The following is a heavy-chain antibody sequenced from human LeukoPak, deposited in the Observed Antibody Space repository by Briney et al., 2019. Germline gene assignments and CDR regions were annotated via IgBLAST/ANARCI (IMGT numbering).Heavy chain of an antibody. D-gene: IGHD1-26*01. CDR2: IHYSGTT. V-gene: IGHV4-39*01. CDR1: GASISGSSGYY. J-gene: IGHJ4*02. Sequence: SETLSLTCTVSGASISGSSGYYWGWIRQPPGKGLEWISSIHYSGTTHYNPFVKSRVSILVDTSKNQFSLNLSSVTAADTAVYYCARQSVGTASIYYFAYWGQGILVTVSS. CDR3: ARQSVGTASIYYFAY.